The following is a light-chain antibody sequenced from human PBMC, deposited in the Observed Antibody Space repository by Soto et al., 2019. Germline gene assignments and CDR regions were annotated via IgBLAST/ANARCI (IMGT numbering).Light chain of an antibody. V-gene: IGLV2-14*01. CDR1: SSDVGGYNY. J-gene: IGLJ2*01. CDR2: EVS. Sequence: QSALTQPASVSGSPGQSITISCTGTSSDVGGYNYVSWYQQHPGKAPKLMIYEVSNRPSGVSNRFSGSKSGNTASLTISGLQAEDESDYYCSSYSGSSTIYVLFGGGTKVTVL. CDR3: SSYSGSSTIYVL.